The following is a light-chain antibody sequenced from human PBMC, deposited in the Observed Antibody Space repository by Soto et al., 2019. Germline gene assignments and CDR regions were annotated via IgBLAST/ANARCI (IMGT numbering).Light chain of an antibody. Sequence: DLQMTQSPSSLSASVGDRVTIACQASQNISYCLNWYQQKPGKAPKLLIHDVSNLETGVPSRFSGSGSGTDFTVTIDSLQPEDIATYYCQQYDYLPITFGPGTKVEIK. CDR2: DVS. CDR1: QNISYC. J-gene: IGKJ3*01. CDR3: QQYDYLPIT. V-gene: IGKV1-33*01.